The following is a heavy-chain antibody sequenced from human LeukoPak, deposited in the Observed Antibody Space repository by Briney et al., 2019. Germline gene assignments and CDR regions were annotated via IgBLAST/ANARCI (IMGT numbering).Heavy chain of an antibody. CDR2: MYYSGST. Sequence: SETLTLTCTASGGSISSYYRSWIRQPPGKGLEWIGYMYYSGSTNYNPSLKSRVTISLHTSKKQFSLRLTSVTAADTAVYYCARSIVVAGVISDFYYYGMDVWGQGTTVTVSS. D-gene: IGHD6-19*01. V-gene: IGHV4-59*08. CDR1: GGSISSYY. CDR3: ARSIVVAGVISDFYYYGMDV. J-gene: IGHJ6*02.